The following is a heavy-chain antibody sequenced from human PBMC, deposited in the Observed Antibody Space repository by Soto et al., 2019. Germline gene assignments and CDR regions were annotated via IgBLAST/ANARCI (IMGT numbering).Heavy chain of an antibody. CDR1: GFTFSTYA. CDR2: IRGSGDPT. J-gene: IGHJ4*02. CDR3: AKDAPFTYHSAWYR. D-gene: IGHD6-19*01. Sequence: EVQLLESGGGLVQPGGSLRLSCAASGFTFSTYAMSWVRQAPGKGLEWVSAIRGSGDPTYYADSVKGRFTISRDNSKNSLYLQMSSLRVDDTAVYYCAKDAPFTYHSAWYRWGQGTLVTVSS. V-gene: IGHV3-23*01.